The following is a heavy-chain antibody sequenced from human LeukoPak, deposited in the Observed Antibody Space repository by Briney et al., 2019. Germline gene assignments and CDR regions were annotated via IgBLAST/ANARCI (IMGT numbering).Heavy chain of an antibody. V-gene: IGHV4-59*01. Sequence: SETLSLTCTVSGGSISSYYWSWIRQPPGKGLEWIGYIYYSGSTNYNPSPNSRVTTSVDTTTNQFSLKLSSVSAADTGVYYCARDRPITAEGGDWLPWFAPWGQGTLVTVPS. CDR1: GGSISSYY. D-gene: IGHD3-9*01. CDR2: IYYSGST. J-gene: IGHJ5*02. CDR3: ARDRPITAEGGDWLPWFAP.